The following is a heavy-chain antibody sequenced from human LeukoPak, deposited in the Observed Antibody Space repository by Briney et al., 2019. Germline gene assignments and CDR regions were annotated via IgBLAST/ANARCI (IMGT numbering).Heavy chain of an antibody. V-gene: IGHV4-34*11. CDR3: ARANDYGDPLPRYMDV. CDR2: LYYSGST. D-gene: IGHD4-17*01. Sequence: PSETLSLTCAVYGGSFSGHYWSWIRQPPGKGLEWIGYLYYSGSTNYNPSLKSRVTISIDKSKNQFSLKVSSVTAADTAVYYCARANDYGDPLPRYMDVWGKGTTVTVSS. CDR1: GGSFSGHY. J-gene: IGHJ6*03.